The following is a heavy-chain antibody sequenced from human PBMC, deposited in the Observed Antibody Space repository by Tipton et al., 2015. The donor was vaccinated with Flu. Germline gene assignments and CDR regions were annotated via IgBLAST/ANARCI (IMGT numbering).Heavy chain of an antibody. J-gene: IGHJ4*02. D-gene: IGHD3-22*01. CDR3: ARGRNYYDDSGYYYFDY. CDR1: GYSINSGYY. Sequence: TLSLTCAVSGYSINSGYYWAWVRQPPGKGLEWIGSIYRSVNTYYNPSLKSRVTISEDTAKNQFSLKLSSVTAADTAVYYCARGRNYYDDSGYYYFDYWGQGILVTVSS. V-gene: IGHV4-38-2*01. CDR2: IYRSVNT.